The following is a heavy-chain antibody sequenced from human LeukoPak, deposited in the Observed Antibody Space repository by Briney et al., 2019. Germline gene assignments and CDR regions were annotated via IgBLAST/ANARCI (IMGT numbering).Heavy chain of an antibody. V-gene: IGHV1-8*01. CDR2: MNPNSGNT. J-gene: IGHJ4*02. D-gene: IGHD3-22*01. CDR1: GYTFTSYD. Sequence: ASVKVSCKASGYTFTSYDINWVRQATGQGLEWMGWMNPNSGNTGYAQKFQGRVTMTRNTSISTAYMELSSLRAEDTAVYYCAKDRERYDYYDSSGYFDYWGQGTLVTVSS. CDR3: AKDRERYDYYDSSGYFDY.